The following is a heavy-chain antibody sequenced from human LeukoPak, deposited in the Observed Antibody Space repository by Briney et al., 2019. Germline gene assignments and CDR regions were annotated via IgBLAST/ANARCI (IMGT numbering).Heavy chain of an antibody. CDR2: ISSSSSYT. CDR3: ARVRSGYYCPDY. CDR1: GFTFSDYY. V-gene: IGHV3-11*05. D-gene: IGHD3-22*01. Sequence: GESLRLSCAASGFTFSDYYMSWIRQAPGKGLEWVSYISSSSSYTNYADSVKGRFTISRDNAKNSLYLQMNSLRAEDTAVYYCARVRSGYYCPDYWGQGTLVTVSS. J-gene: IGHJ4*02.